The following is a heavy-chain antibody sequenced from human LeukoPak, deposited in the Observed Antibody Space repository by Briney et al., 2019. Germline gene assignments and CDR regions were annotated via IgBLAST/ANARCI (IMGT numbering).Heavy chain of an antibody. CDR1: GGSFSGYY. D-gene: IGHD6-19*01. CDR2: INHSGST. J-gene: IGHJ4*02. V-gene: IGHV4-34*01. Sequence: SETLSLTCAVYGGSFSGYYWSWIRQPPGKGLEWIGEINHSGSTNYNPSLKSRVTISVDTSKNQFSLKLSSVTAADTAVYYCARGGMAGTIFDYWGQGTLVTVSS. CDR3: ARGGMAGTIFDY.